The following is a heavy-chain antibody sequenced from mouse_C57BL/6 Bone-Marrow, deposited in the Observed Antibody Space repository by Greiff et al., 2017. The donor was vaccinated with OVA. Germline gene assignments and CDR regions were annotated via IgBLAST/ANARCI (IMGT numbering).Heavy chain of an antibody. J-gene: IGHJ3*01. V-gene: IGHV1-39*01. D-gene: IGHD2-1*01. Sequence: VQLQQSGPELVKPGASVKISCKASGYSFTDYNMNWVKQSNGKSLEWIGVINPNYGTTSYNQKFKGKATLTVDQSSSTAYMQLNSLTSEDSAVYDCARRGYGNYGGAWFAYWGQGTLVTVSA. CDR2: INPNYGTT. CDR3: ARRGYGNYGGAWFAY. CDR1: GYSFTDYN.